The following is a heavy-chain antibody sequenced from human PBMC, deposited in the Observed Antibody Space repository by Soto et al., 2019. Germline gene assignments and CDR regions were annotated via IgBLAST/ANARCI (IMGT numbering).Heavy chain of an antibody. CDR3: ARRSSGWYFDY. D-gene: IGHD6-19*01. CDR2: ISGSGGST. CDR1: GFTFSSYA. Sequence: EVQLLESGGGLVQPGGSLRLSCAASGFTFSSYAMSWVRQAPGKGLEWVSAISGSGGSTYYADSVKGRFTISRDDSNNTLDMQMNSLRAEDTAVYYCARRSSGWYFDYWGQGTLVTVSS. V-gene: IGHV3-23*01. J-gene: IGHJ4*02.